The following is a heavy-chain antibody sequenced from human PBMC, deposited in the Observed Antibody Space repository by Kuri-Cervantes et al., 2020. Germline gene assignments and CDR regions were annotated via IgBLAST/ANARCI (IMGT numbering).Heavy chain of an antibody. D-gene: IGHD6-13*01. CDR2: VSGSGDST. CDR1: GFTFSSYS. Sequence: GESLKISCAASGFTFSSYSMNWVRQAPGKGLEWVSIVSGSGDSTSYADSVKGRFTISRDNSKNTLYLQMNSLRAEDTATYYCTRTDISSWYADYWGQGTLVTVSS. J-gene: IGHJ4*02. CDR3: TRTDISSWYADY. V-gene: IGHV3-23*01.